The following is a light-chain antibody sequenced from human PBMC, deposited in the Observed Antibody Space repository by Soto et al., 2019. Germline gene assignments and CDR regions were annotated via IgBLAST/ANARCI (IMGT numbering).Light chain of an antibody. CDR1: QSVLYTSNNLHY. Sequence: DIVMTQSPDSLAVSLGERATINCKSSQSVLYTSNNLHYLAWYQQKPGQPPKLLIYWASTRESGVPDRFSGSGSGTDFTLTISSLQAEDVAVYYCQQYYGAPLTFGGGTKVEIK. CDR3: QQYYGAPLT. CDR2: WAS. V-gene: IGKV4-1*01. J-gene: IGKJ4*01.